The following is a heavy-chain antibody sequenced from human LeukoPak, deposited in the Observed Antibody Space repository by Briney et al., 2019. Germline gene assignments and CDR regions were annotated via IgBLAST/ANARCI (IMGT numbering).Heavy chain of an antibody. V-gene: IGHV3-33*01. Sequence: GGSLRLSCAASGFTFSSYGMHWDRQAPGKGLEWVAVMWFDGSNIYYADSVKGRFTISRDNSKNTLYLQMDSLRAEDTAVYYCARDYSSTWLRFFDYWGLGTLVTVSS. J-gene: IGHJ4*02. CDR3: ARDYSSTWLRFFDY. CDR2: MWFDGSNI. D-gene: IGHD6-6*01. CDR1: GFTFSSYG.